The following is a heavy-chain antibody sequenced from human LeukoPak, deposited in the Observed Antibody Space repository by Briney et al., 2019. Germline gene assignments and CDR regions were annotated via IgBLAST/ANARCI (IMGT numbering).Heavy chain of an antibody. Sequence: PGGSLRLSCAASGFTFSSYSMDWVRQAPGKGLEWVSSISSSSSYIYYADSVKGRFTISRDNAKNSLYLQMNSLRAEDMAVYYCASGIVVVPAAPYWGQGTLVTVSS. CDR1: GFTFSSYS. J-gene: IGHJ4*02. CDR2: ISSSSSYI. V-gene: IGHV3-21*01. CDR3: ASGIVVVPAAPY. D-gene: IGHD2-2*01.